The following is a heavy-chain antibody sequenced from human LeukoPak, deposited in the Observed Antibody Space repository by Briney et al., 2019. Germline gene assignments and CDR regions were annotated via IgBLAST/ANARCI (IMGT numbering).Heavy chain of an antibody. Sequence: SETLSLTCTVSGGSISGYYWSWIRHPPGKGLEWLGFIYYRGSTTYKPSLQIPITISVDPSKNQFSLKLNSVTAADTAVYYCARRPAYSSEAWFDPWGQGTLLAVST. D-gene: IGHD5-18*01. CDR3: ARRPAYSSEAWFDP. CDR2: IYYRGST. J-gene: IGHJ5*02. CDR1: GGSISGYY. V-gene: IGHV4-59*01.